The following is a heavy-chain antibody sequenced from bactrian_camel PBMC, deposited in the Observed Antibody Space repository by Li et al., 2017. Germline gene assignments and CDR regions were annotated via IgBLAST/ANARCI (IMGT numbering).Heavy chain of an antibody. CDR3: AKDLHNWATDY. Sequence: VQLVESGGGLVQPGGSLRLSCAASGFTFSSYAMSWVRQAPGKGLEWVSSINSGGGSTYYADSVKGRFTISRDNAKNTLDLQLNSLKTEDTAMYYCAKDLHNWATDYWGQGTQVTVS. D-gene: IGHD1*01. V-gene: IGHV3S31*01. J-gene: IGHJ4*01. CDR1: GFTFSSYA. CDR2: INSGGGST.